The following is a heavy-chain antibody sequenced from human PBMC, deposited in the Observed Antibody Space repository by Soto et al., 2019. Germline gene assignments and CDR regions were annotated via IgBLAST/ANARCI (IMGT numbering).Heavy chain of an antibody. CDR1: GYSFTSYW. V-gene: IGHV5-10-1*01. CDR3: ARLKNYYGSGSLPHYGMDV. J-gene: IGHJ6*02. D-gene: IGHD3-10*01. CDR2: IDPSDSYT. Sequence: GESLKISCKGSGYSFTSYWISWVRQMPGKGLEWMGRIDPSDSYTNYSPSFQGHVTISADKSISTAYLQWSSLKASDTAMYYCARLKNYYGSGSLPHYGMDVWGQGTTVTVSS.